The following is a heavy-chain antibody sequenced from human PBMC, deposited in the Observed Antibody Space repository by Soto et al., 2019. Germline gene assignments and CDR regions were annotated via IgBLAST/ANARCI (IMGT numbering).Heavy chain of an antibody. CDR2: IIPIFGTA. V-gene: IGHV1-69*13. D-gene: IGHD3-3*01. CDR1: RGTFSSYA. J-gene: IGHJ6*02. CDR3: ARPSTIFGVVIPYYYYGMDV. Sequence: SVKVSCKASRGTFSSYAISWVRQAPGQGLEWMGGIIPIFGTANYAQKFQGRVTITADESTSTAYMELSSLRSEDTAVYYCARPSTIFGVVIPYYYYGMDVWGQGTTVTVSS.